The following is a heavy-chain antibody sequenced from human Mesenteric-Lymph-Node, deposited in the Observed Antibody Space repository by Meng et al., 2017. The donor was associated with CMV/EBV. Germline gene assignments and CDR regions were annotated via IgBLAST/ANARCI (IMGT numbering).Heavy chain of an antibody. D-gene: IGHD3-10*01. CDR2: IYYSGST. V-gene: IGHV4-39*01. Sequence: TVSGGSISSSSYYWGWIRQPPGKGLEWIGSIYYSGSTYYNPSLKSRVTISVDTSKNQFSLKLSSVTAADTAVYYCARPGECAADEFDYWGQGTLVTVSS. CDR1: GGSISSSSYY. CDR3: ARPGECAADEFDY. J-gene: IGHJ4*02.